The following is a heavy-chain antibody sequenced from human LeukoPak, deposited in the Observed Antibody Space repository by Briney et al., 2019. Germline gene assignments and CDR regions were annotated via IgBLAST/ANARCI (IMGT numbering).Heavy chain of an antibody. CDR2: ISYDGSNK. D-gene: IGHD3-22*01. Sequence: GRSLRLSCAASGFTFSSYAMHWVRQAPGKGLEWVAVISYDGSNKYYADSVKGRFTISRDNSKNTLYLQMNSLRAEDTAVYYCARDSRYYYDSSGYYRPGVFDYWGQGTLVTVSS. V-gene: IGHV3-30*01. CDR3: ARDSRYYYDSSGYYRPGVFDY. J-gene: IGHJ4*02. CDR1: GFTFSSYA.